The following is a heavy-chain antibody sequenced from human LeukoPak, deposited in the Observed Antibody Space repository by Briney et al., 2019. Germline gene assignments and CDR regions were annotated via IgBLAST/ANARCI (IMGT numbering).Heavy chain of an antibody. CDR3: ATRNNFEY. J-gene: IGHJ4*02. V-gene: IGHV3-7*01. CDR2: IRFDGSEI. Sequence: GGSLRLSCTVSGFTSFSGHGMNWVRQAPGKGLEWVANIRFDGSEIGYGDSVEGRFIISRDNSKNSLYLQMNSLRAEVTAVYYCATRNNFEYWGQGTLVTVSS. CDR1: GFTSFSGHG.